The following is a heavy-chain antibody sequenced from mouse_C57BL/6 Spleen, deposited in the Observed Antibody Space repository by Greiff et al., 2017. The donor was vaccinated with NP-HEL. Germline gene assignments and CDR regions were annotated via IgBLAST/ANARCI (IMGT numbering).Heavy chain of an antibody. V-gene: IGHV1-82*01. CDR3: ARSGTTVVPLGGY. CDR1: GYAFSSSW. D-gene: IGHD1-1*01. J-gene: IGHJ2*01. Sequence: QVQLQQSGPELVKPGASVKISCKASGYAFSSSWMNWVKQRPGKGLAWIGRIYPGAGDTNYNGKFKGKATLTADKSSSTAYMQLSSLTSEDSAVYFGARSGTTVVPLGGYWGQGTTLTVSS. CDR2: IYPGAGDT.